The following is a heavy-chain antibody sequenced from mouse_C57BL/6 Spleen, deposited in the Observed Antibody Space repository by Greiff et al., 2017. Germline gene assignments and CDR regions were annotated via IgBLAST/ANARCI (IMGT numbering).Heavy chain of an antibody. D-gene: IGHD2-4*01. J-gene: IGHJ3*01. V-gene: IGHV1-64*01. CDR2: IHPNSGST. Sequence: VQLQQPGAELVKPGASVKLSCKASGYTFTSYWMHWVKQRPGQGLEWIGMIHPNSGSTNYNEQFKSKATLTVDKSSSTAYMQRSSLTSEDSAVYYCGSIYYDYDGFAYWGKGTLVTVSA. CDR3: GSIYYDYDGFAY. CDR1: GYTFTSYW.